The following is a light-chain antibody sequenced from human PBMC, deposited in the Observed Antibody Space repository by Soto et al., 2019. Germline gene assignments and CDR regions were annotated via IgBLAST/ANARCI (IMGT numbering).Light chain of an antibody. J-gene: IGLJ1*01. V-gene: IGLV2-14*01. CDR2: DVT. CDR3: NSYTSSTTPYV. Sequence: QSALTQPPSASGSPGQSVTISCTGTSGDVGAYNSVSWYQQHPGKAPKLMIYDVTNRPSGVSNRFSGSKSGNTASLTISGLQAEDEADYYCNSYTSSTTPYVFGTGTKVTVL. CDR1: SGDVGAYNS.